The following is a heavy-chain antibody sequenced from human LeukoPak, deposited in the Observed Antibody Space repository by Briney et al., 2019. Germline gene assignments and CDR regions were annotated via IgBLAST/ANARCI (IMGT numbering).Heavy chain of an antibody. D-gene: IGHD3-10*01. Sequence: ASVNVSCKASVYTLTAYYMRSVRQAPGQGREWMGWINANIGGTNYAQKFQGRVTMTRDTSISTAYMELSRLRSDDTAVYYCARDRRRVLLWFGETGYFDYWGQGTLVTVSS. J-gene: IGHJ4*02. CDR3: ARDRRRVLLWFGETGYFDY. CDR2: INANIGGT. V-gene: IGHV1-2*02. CDR1: VYTLTAYY.